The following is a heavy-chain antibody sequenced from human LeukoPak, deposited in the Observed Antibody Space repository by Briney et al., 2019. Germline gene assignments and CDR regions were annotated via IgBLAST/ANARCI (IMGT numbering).Heavy chain of an antibody. CDR1: GGSISSYY. V-gene: IGHV4-59*08. D-gene: IGHD3-3*01. Sequence: SETLSLTCTVSGGSISSYYWSWIRLPQGKGLEWIGYIYYSGSTNYNPSLKSRVTISVDTSKNQFSLKLSSVTAADTAVYYCARNSYYDFWSGPQDNWFDPWGQGTLVTVSS. CDR3: ARNSYYDFWSGPQDNWFDP. J-gene: IGHJ5*02. CDR2: IYYSGST.